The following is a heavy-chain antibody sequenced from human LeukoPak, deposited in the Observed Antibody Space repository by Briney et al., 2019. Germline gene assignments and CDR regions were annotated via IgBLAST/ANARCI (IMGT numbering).Heavy chain of an antibody. D-gene: IGHD2-2*01. CDR3: ARDLRRRYCSSPSCPNDAFDI. CDR1: GGTFSSYA. CDR2: IIPIFGTA. V-gene: IGHV1-69*05. Sequence: GASVKVSCKASGGTFSSYAVSWVRQAPGQGLEWMGGIIPIFGTANYAQKFQGRVTITTDESTSTAYMELSSLRSEDTAVYYCARDLRRRYCSSPSCPNDAFDIWGQGTMVTVSS. J-gene: IGHJ3*02.